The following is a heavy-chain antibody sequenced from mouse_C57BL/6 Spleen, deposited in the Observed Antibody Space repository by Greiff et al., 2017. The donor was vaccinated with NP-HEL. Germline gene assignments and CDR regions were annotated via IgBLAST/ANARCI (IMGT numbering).Heavy chain of an antibody. J-gene: IGHJ3*01. CDR2: IYPSDSET. CDR1: GYTFTSYW. CDR3: ARGGGYDYDAWFAY. V-gene: IGHV1-61*01. D-gene: IGHD2-4*01. Sequence: QVQLKQPGAELVRPGSSVKLSCKASGYTFTSYWMDWVKQRPGQGLEWIGNIYPSDSETHYNQKFKDKATLTVDKSSSTAYMQLSSLTSEDSAVYYCARGGGYDYDAWFAYWGQGTLVTVSA.